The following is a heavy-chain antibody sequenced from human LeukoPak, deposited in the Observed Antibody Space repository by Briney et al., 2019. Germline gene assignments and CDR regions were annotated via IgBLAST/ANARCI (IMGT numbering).Heavy chain of an antibody. Sequence: ASVKVSCKASGYTFTGYYMHWVRQAPGQGLEWMGWINPNSGGTNYAQKFQGRVTMTRDTSISTAYMELSRLRSDDTAVYYCARVGSGYDFWSGYRGYYYYYMDVWGKGTTVTASS. D-gene: IGHD3-3*01. CDR1: GYTFTGYY. CDR3: ARVGSGYDFWSGYRGYYYYYMDV. V-gene: IGHV1-2*02. CDR2: INPNSGGT. J-gene: IGHJ6*03.